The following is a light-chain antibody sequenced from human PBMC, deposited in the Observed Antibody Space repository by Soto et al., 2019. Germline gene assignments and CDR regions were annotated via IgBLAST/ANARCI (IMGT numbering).Light chain of an antibody. CDR3: SSYTASSSL. Sequence: QSALTQPASVSGSPGQSITISCTGTSSDVGGYNHVSWFQQHPGKAPKLMINDVSNRPSGVSTRFSGSESGNTASLTISGLHAEDEADYYCSSYTASSSLFGTGTKLTVL. J-gene: IGLJ1*01. CDR2: DVS. V-gene: IGLV2-14*01. CDR1: SSDVGGYNH.